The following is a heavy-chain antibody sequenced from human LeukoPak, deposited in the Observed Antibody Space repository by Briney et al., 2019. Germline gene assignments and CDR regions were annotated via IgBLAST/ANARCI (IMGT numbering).Heavy chain of an antibody. CDR3: AAYYYDSSGYLNFDY. CDR2: IKWNGGST. J-gene: IGHJ4*02. CDR1: GFTFDDYG. D-gene: IGHD3-22*01. Sequence: PGGSLRLSCAASGFTFDDYGMSWVRQAPGKGLEWVSGIKWNGGSTVYADSVKGRFTISRDNAKNSLYLQMNSLRAEDTALYYCAAYYYDSSGYLNFDYWGQGTLVTVSS. V-gene: IGHV3-20*04.